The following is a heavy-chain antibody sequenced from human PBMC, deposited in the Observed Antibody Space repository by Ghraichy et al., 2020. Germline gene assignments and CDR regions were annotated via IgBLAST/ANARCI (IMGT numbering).Heavy chain of an antibody. Sequence: GGSLRLSCTASGFTFGDYAMSWFRQAPGKGLEWVGFIRSKAYGGTTEYAASVKGRFTISRDDSKSIAYLQMNSLKTEDTAVYYCTRRGDGYNYWGYYYGMDVWGQGTTVTVSS. J-gene: IGHJ6*02. CDR1: GFTFGDYA. D-gene: IGHD5-24*01. V-gene: IGHV3-49*03. CDR2: IRSKAYGGTT. CDR3: TRRGDGYNYWGYYYGMDV.